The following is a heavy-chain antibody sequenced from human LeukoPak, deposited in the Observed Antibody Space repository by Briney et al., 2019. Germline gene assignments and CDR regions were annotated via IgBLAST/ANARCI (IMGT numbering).Heavy chain of an antibody. J-gene: IGHJ4*02. V-gene: IGHV1-3*01. CDR2: INADSGNT. D-gene: IGHD1-1*01. CDR3: ARDRAGQLDY. CDR1: GYTFANFP. Sequence: ASVKVPCKASGYTFANFPIYWVRQAPGHRLEWMGWINADSGNTKYSQRFQGRTTITRDTSATTAYMELSGLRSEDTAVYFCARDRAGQLDYWGQGTLVTVSS.